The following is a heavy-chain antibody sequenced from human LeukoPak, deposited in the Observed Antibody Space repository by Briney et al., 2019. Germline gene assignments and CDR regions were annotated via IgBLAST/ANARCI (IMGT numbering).Heavy chain of an antibody. CDR3: AKVRGQRRGQRHGSSGWYVDWFDP. D-gene: IGHD6-19*01. V-gene: IGHV3-30*02. J-gene: IGHJ5*02. Sequence: GGPLRLSCAPSGFPFRSYGMHWVRQAPGKGQEWVAFIRNAGSNKYYADYVKGRFTISRDNSKNTLYLQMNSLRAEDTAVYYCAKVRGQRRGQRHGSSGWYVDWFDPWGQGTLVTVSS. CDR1: GFPFRSYG. CDR2: IRNAGSNK.